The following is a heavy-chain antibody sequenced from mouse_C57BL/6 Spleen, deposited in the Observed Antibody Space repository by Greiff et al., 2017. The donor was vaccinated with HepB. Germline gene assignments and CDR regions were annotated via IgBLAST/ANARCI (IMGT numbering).Heavy chain of an antibody. CDR2: IYPGDGDT. J-gene: IGHJ4*01. V-gene: IGHV1-80*01. D-gene: IGHD1-1*01. CDR3: ARYYYGRNYAMDY. CDR1: GYAFSSYW. Sequence: QVQLKQSGAELVKPGASVKISCKASGYAFSSYWMNWVKQRPGKGLEWIGQIYPGDGDTNYNGKFKGKATLTADKSSSTAYMQLSSLTSEDSAVYFCARYYYGRNYAMDYWGQGTSVTVSS.